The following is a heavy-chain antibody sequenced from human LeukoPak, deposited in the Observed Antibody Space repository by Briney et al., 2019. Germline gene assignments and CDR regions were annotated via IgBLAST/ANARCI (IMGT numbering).Heavy chain of an antibody. CDR3: ARWEGYWYYFDY. Sequence: SVKVSCKASGGTFSSYAISWVRQAPGQGLEWMGGIIPIFGTANYAQKFQGRVTITADESTSTAYMELRSLRSDDTAVYYCARWEGYWYYFDYWGQGTLVTVSS. CDR2: IIPIFGTA. J-gene: IGHJ4*02. CDR1: GGTFSSYA. V-gene: IGHV1-69*13. D-gene: IGHD1-26*01.